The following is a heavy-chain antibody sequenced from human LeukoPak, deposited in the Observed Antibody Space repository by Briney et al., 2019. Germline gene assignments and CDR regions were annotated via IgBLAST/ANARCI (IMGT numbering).Heavy chain of an antibody. CDR1: GYSISSGYY. Sequence: PSETLSLTCTVSGYSISSGYYWGWIRQPPGKGLEWIGSIYHSGGTYYNPSLKSRVTISVDTSKNQFSLKLTSVTAADTAVYYCARSYYDFWSGYYWYFDYWGQGTLVTVSS. J-gene: IGHJ4*02. CDR2: IYHSGGT. D-gene: IGHD3-3*01. CDR3: ARSYYDFWSGYYWYFDY. V-gene: IGHV4-38-2*02.